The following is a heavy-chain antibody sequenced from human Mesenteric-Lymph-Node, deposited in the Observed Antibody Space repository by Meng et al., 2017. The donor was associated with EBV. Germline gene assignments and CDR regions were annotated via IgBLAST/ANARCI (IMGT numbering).Heavy chain of an antibody. J-gene: IGHJ4*02. Sequence: QGHRKGPGQGLGRPRQSLSLTCVVSGGSISSGGYYWSWSRQPPGKGLEWIGYIYYSGSTYYNPSLKSRVTISVDTSKNQCSLKLSSVTAADTAVYYCARVEQWLLYFDYWGQGTLVTSPQ. CDR3: ARVEQWLLYFDY. D-gene: IGHD6-19*01. CDR2: IYYSGST. V-gene: IGHV4-30-4*01. CDR1: GGSISSGGYY.